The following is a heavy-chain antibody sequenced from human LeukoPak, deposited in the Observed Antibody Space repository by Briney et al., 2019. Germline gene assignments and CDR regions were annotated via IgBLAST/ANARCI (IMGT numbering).Heavy chain of an antibody. J-gene: IGHJ5*02. CDR1: GFTFSSYS. Sequence: GGSLRLSCAASGFTFSSYSMNWVRQAPGKGLEWVSSISSSSSYIYYADSVKGRFTISRDNAKNSLYLQMNSLRAEDTAVYYCASDRITGIPFDPWGQGTLVTVSS. CDR3: ASDRITGIPFDP. CDR2: ISSSSSYI. V-gene: IGHV3-21*01. D-gene: IGHD1-20*01.